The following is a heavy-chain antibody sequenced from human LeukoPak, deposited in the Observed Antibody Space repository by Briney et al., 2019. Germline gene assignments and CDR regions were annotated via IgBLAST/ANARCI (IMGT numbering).Heavy chain of an antibody. CDR2: ISAYNGYT. CDR1: GYTFTSYG. V-gene: IGHV1-18*01. J-gene: IGHJ3*02. D-gene: IGHD3-22*01. Sequence: ASVKVSCKASGYTFTSYGISWVRQAPGQGLEWMGWISAYNGYTNYAQKLQGRVTMTTDTSTSTAYMELRSLRSDDTAVYYCARRVDIPPTYDSSGFDAFDIWGQGTMVTVSS. CDR3: ARRVDIPPTYDSSGFDAFDI.